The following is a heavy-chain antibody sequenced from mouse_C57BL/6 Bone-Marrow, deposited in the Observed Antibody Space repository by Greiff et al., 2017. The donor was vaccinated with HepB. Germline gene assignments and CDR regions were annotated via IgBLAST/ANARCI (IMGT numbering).Heavy chain of an antibody. J-gene: IGHJ1*03. CDR3: GRRGTTVVARYFDV. D-gene: IGHD1-1*01. V-gene: IGHV1-9*01. CDR2: ILPGSGST. Sequence: VKLMESGAELMKPGASVKLSCKAPGYTFTGYWIEWVKQRPGHGLEWIGEILPGSGSTKYNEKLKGKATFTADTSSNTAYMQLSLTTEDSAIYYGGRRGTTVVARYFDVWGTGTTVTVSS. CDR1: GYTFTGYW.